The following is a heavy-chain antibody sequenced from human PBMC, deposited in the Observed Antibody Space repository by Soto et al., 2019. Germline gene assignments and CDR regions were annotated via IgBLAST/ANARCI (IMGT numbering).Heavy chain of an antibody. CDR3: AKAGKYSSSTD. J-gene: IGHJ4*02. CDR2: ISGSGGST. V-gene: IGHV3-23*01. D-gene: IGHD6-6*01. CDR1: GFTFSSYA. Sequence: GGSLRLSCAASGFTFSSYAMSWVRQAPGKGLEWVSAISGSGGSTYYADSVKGRFTISRDNSKNTLYLQMSGLRAEDTAVYYCAKAGKYSSSTDWGQGTLVTVSS.